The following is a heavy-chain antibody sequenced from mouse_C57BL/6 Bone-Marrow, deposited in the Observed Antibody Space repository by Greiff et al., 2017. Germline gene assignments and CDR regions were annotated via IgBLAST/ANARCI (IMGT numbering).Heavy chain of an antibody. J-gene: IGHJ1*03. V-gene: IGHV1-55*01. D-gene: IGHD4-1*02. Sequence: QVQLQQPGAELVKPGASVKMSCKASGYTFTSYWITWVKQRPGQGLEWIGGIDPGSGSTNYNEKFKSKATLTVDTSSSTAYMQLSSLTSEDSAVYYCARANSSDYWYFDVWGTGTTVTVPS. CDR1: GYTFTSYW. CDR3: ARANSSDYWYFDV. CDR2: IDPGSGST.